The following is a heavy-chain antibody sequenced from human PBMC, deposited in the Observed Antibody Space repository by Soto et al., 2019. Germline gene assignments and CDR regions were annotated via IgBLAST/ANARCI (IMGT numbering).Heavy chain of an antibody. D-gene: IGHD4-17*01. V-gene: IGHV1-3*01. CDR1: GYTFSRYA. CDR3: ARETGSTPNFDY. J-gene: IGHJ4*02. Sequence: ASVKVSCKASGYTFSRYAIHWVRQAPGQSLEWMGRINAGAGGTVYSKKFQGRVTITRDTSASTVHMEVSSLTSEDTAVYYCARETGSTPNFDYWGQGTLVTVSS. CDR2: INAGAGGT.